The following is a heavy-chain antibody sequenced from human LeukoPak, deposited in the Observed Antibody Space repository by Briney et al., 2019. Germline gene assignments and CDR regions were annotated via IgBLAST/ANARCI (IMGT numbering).Heavy chain of an antibody. Sequence: PGGSLRLSCVASGFTFRNYAMSWVRQAPGKGLEWVSGISGTGGSTHYADSVKGRFTISRDNSKNTLYVQMNSLRAEDTAIYYCTRVGYIDEGIDYWGQGTLVTVSS. J-gene: IGHJ4*02. CDR3: TRVGYIDEGIDY. D-gene: IGHD5-24*01. V-gene: IGHV3-23*01. CDR1: GFTFRNYA. CDR2: ISGTGGST.